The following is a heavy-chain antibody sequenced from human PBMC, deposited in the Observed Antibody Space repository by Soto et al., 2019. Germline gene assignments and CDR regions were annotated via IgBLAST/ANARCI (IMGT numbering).Heavy chain of an antibody. CDR1: GYTFTSYA. CDR2: INAGNGNT. V-gene: IGHV1-3*01. D-gene: IGHD2-2*02. CDR3: AKSATVPAAIAY. J-gene: IGHJ4*02. Sequence: QVQLVQSGAEVKKPGASVKVSCKASGYTFTSYAMHWVRQAPGQRLEWMGWINAGNGNTKYSQKFQGRVTITRDTSASTAYMERSSLRAEDTAVYDCAKSATVPAAIAYWGQGTLVTVSS.